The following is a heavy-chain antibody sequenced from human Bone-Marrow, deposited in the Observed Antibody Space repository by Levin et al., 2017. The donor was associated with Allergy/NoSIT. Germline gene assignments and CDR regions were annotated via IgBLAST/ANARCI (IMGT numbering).Heavy chain of an antibody. Sequence: ASVKVSCKASGYTFTGYYMHWVRQAPGQGLEWMGWINPNSGGTNYAQKFQGWVTMTRDTSISTAYMELSRLRSDDTAVYYCARGPMVRGVMYNWFDPWGQGTLVTVSS. CDR1: GYTFTGYY. J-gene: IGHJ5*02. CDR3: ARGPMVRGVMYNWFDP. D-gene: IGHD3-10*01. CDR2: INPNSGGT. V-gene: IGHV1-2*04.